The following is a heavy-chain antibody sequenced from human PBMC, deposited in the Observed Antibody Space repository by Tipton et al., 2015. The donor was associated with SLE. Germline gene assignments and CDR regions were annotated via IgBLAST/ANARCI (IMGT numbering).Heavy chain of an antibody. J-gene: IGHJ6*03. V-gene: IGHV4-59*12. D-gene: IGHD3-10*01. Sequence: TLSLTCSVSGGSMSTYYWSWIQQAPGKGLEWIGYVYSSGASNFNPSLKSRLSISVDTSKNQFSLKLSSVTAADTAVYYCARGGAVYYYYYMDVWGKGTTVTVSS. CDR3: ARGGAVYYYYYMDV. CDR2: VYSSGAS. CDR1: GGSMSTYY.